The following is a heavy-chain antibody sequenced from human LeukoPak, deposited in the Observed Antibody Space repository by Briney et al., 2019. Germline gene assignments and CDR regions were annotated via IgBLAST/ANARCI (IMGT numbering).Heavy chain of an antibody. CDR2: ISWNSGSI. J-gene: IGHJ4*02. V-gene: IGHV3-9*01. Sequence: GGSLRLSCAASGFTFDDYAMHWVRQAPGKGLEWVSGISWNSGSIGYADSVKGRFTISRDNAKNSLYLQMNSLRAEDTALYYCAKDYGDGYNQYYFDYWGQGILVTVSS. CDR3: AKDYGDGYNQYYFDY. CDR1: GFTFDDYA. D-gene: IGHD5-24*01.